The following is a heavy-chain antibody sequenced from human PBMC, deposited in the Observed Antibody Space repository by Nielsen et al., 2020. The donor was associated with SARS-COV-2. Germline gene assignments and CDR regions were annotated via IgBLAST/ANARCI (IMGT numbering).Heavy chain of an antibody. V-gene: IGHV3-13*01. J-gene: IGHJ3*02. CDR3: AREGGYGAFDI. CDR1: GFTFSSYD. Sequence: GESLKIFCAASGFTFSSYDMHWVRQATGKGLEWVSAIGTAGDTYYPGSVKGRFTISRENAKNSLYLQMNSLRAGDTAVYYCAREGGYGAFDIWGQGTMVTVSS. CDR2: IGTAGDT. D-gene: IGHD5-12*01.